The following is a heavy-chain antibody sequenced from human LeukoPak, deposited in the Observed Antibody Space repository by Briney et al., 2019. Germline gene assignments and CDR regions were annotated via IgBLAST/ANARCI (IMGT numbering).Heavy chain of an antibody. Sequence: ASVKVSCKASGYTFTGYYMHWVRQAPGQGLEWMGWINPDIGGTNYAQNFQGRVTMTRDTSISTAYMELSRLRSDDTAVYWCARSGETSVPELDYWGQGTLVTVSS. V-gene: IGHV1-2*02. J-gene: IGHJ4*02. D-gene: IGHD5/OR15-5a*01. CDR3: ARSGETSVPELDY. CDR1: GYTFTGYY. CDR2: INPDIGGT.